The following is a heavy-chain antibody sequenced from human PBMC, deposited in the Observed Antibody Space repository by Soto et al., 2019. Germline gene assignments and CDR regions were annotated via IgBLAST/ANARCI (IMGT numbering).Heavy chain of an antibody. D-gene: IGHD3-10*01. V-gene: IGHV3-23*01. CDR3: SKEVYGAGRGAMDV. Sequence: EVQLLESGGGLVQPGGSLRLSCAASGFTFSNNVMSWVRQAPGKGLEWVSGINDNGGDTYYADSVKGRCTISRDTTKNTLYLQMNTVRAEDTAVYYCSKEVYGAGRGAMDVWGQGTTVTVSS. CDR1: GFTFSNNV. J-gene: IGHJ6*02. CDR2: INDNGGDT.